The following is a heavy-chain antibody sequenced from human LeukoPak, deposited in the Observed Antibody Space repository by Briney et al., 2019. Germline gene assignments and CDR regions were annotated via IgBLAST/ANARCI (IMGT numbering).Heavy chain of an antibody. D-gene: IGHD2-2*01. V-gene: IGHV4-39*07. CDR1: GGSISNSLHY. CDR3: ARTEAFCSDTSCSNWFDP. J-gene: IGHJ5*02. CDR2: IYYSGST. Sequence: SETLSLTCTVSGGSISNSLHYWAWIRQPPGKGLEWIASIYYSGSTYYNPSLKSRVTISVDTSKNQFSLKLSSVTAADTAVYYCARTEAFCSDTSCSNWFDPWGQGTLVTVSS.